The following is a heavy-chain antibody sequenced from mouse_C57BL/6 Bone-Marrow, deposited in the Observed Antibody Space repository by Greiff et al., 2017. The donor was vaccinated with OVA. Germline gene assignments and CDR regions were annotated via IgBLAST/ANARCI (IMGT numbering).Heavy chain of an antibody. D-gene: IGHD2-3*01. J-gene: IGHJ2*01. CDR2: IWSGGST. V-gene: IGHV2-2*01. Sequence: QVQLQQSGPGLVQPSQSLSITCTVSGFSLTSYGVHWVRQSPGKGLEWLGVIWSGGSTDYNAAFISRLSISKDNSKSQVFSKMNSLQADDTAIYYCARSLYDGYLYFDYWGQGTTLTVSS. CDR1: GFSLTSYG. CDR3: ARSLYDGYLYFDY.